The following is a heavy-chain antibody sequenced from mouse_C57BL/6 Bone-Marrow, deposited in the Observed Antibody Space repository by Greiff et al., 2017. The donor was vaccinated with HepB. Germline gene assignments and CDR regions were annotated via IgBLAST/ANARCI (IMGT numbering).Heavy chain of an antibody. CDR2: IDPSDSYT. CDR1: GYTFTSYW. Sequence: QVQLQQPGAELVKPGASVKLSCKASGYTFTSYWMQWVKQRPGQGLEWIGEIDPSDSYTNYNQKFKGKATLTVDTSSSTAYMQLSSLTSEDSAVYDWAREVVTRGWYFDVWGTGTTVTVSS. J-gene: IGHJ1*03. CDR3: AREVVTRGWYFDV. V-gene: IGHV1-50*01. D-gene: IGHD2-2*01.